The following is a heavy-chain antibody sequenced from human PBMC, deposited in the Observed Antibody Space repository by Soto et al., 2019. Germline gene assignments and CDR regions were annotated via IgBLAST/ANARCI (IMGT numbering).Heavy chain of an antibody. J-gene: IGHJ5*02. CDR1: GHTFAKYG. CDR3: GRSGGGNYWGNGVDP. CDR2: ISAYNGNT. V-gene: IGHV1-18*01. Sequence: QVQLVQSGAEVKKPGASVKVSCKASGHTFAKYGITWVRQAPGQGFEWMGWISAYNGNTKYAQKFEGRVTMTTDTSTTIAYMELRSLISDDTAVYYCGRSGGGNYWGNGVDPWGQGTLVTVSS. D-gene: IGHD7-27*01.